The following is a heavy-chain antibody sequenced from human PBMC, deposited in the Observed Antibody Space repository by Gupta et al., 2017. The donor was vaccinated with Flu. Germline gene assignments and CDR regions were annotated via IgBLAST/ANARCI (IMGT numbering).Heavy chain of an antibody. CDR3: ARQPTYYGGTPPGYYYYGMDV. CDR1: GYSFTSYW. V-gene: IGHV5-51*01. D-gene: IGHD4-17*01. Sequence: EVQLVQSGAEVKKPGESLKISCKGSGYSFTSYWIGWVRQMPGKGLEWMGIIYPGDSDTRYSPSFQGQVTISADKSISTAYLQWSSLKASDTAMYYCARQPTYYGGTPPGYYYYGMDVWGQGTTVTVSS. CDR2: IYPGDSDT. J-gene: IGHJ6*02.